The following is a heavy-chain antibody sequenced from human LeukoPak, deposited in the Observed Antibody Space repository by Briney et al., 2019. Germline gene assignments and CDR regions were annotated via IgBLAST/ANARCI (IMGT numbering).Heavy chain of an antibody. CDR1: GYTFTGYF. CDR2: ITPNSGGS. V-gene: IGHV1-2*06. Sequence: GASVKVSCKASGYTFTGYFMHWVRQAPGQGLEWMGRITPNSGGSNFAQNFQGRVTMTRDTSISTTYMELSSLRSDDTAVYYCARGSYSGYDIDYWGQGTLVTVSS. CDR3: ARGSYSGYDIDY. J-gene: IGHJ4*02. D-gene: IGHD5-12*01.